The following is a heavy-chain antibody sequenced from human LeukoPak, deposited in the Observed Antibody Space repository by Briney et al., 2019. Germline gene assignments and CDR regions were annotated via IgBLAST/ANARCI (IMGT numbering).Heavy chain of an antibody. Sequence: ASVKVSCKASGYTFTSYGFSWVRQAPGQGLEWMGWISAYNGNTNYAQKFQGRVTITADKSTSTAYMELSSLRSEDTAVYYCARDPWFDPWGQGTLVTVSS. CDR3: ARDPWFDP. CDR1: GYTFTSYG. J-gene: IGHJ5*02. CDR2: ISAYNGNT. V-gene: IGHV1-18*01.